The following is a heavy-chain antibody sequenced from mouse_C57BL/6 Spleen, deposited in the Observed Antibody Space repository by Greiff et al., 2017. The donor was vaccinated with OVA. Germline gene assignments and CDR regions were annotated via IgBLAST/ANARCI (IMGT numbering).Heavy chain of an antibody. D-gene: IGHD2-4*01. V-gene: IGHV5-4*03. CDR1: GFTFSSYA. J-gene: IGHJ1*03. CDR3: ARQDYRYWYFDV. Sequence: EVKLMESGGGLVKPGGSLKLSCAASGFTFSSYAMSWVRQTPEKRLEWVATISDGGSYTYYPDNVKGRFTISRDNAKNNLYLQMSHLKSEDTAMYYCARQDYRYWYFDVWGTGTTVTVSS. CDR2: ISDGGSYT.